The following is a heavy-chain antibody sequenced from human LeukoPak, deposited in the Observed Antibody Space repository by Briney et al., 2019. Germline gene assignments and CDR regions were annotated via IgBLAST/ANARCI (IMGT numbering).Heavy chain of an antibody. D-gene: IGHD2-15*01. J-gene: IGHJ4*02. Sequence: GGSLRLSCAASGFTFNIYWMSWVRQAPGKGLEWVANIKQDGSEKYYVDSVKGRFTISRDNAKNSLYLQMNSLRAEDTAVYYCAREGYCSGGSCYPYYFDYWGQGTLVTVSS. CDR3: AREGYCSGGSCYPYYFDY. CDR2: IKQDGSEK. V-gene: IGHV3-7*01. CDR1: GFTFNIYW.